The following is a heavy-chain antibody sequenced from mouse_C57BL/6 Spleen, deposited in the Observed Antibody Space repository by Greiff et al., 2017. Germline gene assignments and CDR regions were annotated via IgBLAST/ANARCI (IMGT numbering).Heavy chain of an antibody. CDR1: GFTFSSYA. J-gene: IGHJ4*01. V-gene: IGHV5-9-1*02. Sequence: EVQRVESGEGLVKPGGSLKLSCAASGFTFSSYAMSWVRQTPEKRLGWGAYISSGGDYIYYADTVKGRFTISRDNARNTLYLQMSSLKSEDTAMYYSTREGATVSSYRDAMDYWGQGTSVTVSS. CDR3: TREGATVSSYRDAMDY. CDR2: ISSGGDYI. D-gene: IGHD1-1*01.